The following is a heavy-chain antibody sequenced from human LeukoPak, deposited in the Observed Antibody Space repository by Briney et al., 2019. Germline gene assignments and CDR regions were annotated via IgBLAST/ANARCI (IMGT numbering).Heavy chain of an antibody. V-gene: IGHV3-21*01. CDR3: ARDTHSRYGGNEDDY. Sequence: GGSLRLSCAASGFTFSSYSMNWVRQAPGKGLEWVSSISSSSSYIYHADSVKGRFTISRDNAKNSLYLQMNSLRAEDTAVYYCARDTHSRYGGNEDDYWGQGTLVTVSS. D-gene: IGHD4-23*01. CDR1: GFTFSSYS. CDR2: ISSSSSYI. J-gene: IGHJ4*02.